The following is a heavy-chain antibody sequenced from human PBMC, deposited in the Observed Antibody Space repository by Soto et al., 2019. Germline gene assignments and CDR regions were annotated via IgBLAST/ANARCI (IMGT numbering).Heavy chain of an antibody. Sequence: PGGSLRLSCAASGFTFSDHYMDWVRQAPGKGLEWVGRSRNKANGYSTEYAASVKGRFTVSRDESKNSLYLQMNSLKTEDTAVYYCARDSRAVAGFDSWSQGTLVTVSS. CDR1: GFTFSDHY. D-gene: IGHD6-19*01. CDR3: ARDSRAVAGFDS. J-gene: IGHJ4*02. V-gene: IGHV3-72*01. CDR2: SRNKANGYST.